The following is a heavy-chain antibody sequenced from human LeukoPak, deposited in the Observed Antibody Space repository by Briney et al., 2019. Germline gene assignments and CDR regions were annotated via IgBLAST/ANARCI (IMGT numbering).Heavy chain of an antibody. CDR2: TYHSGST. CDR1: GGSISSFY. V-gene: IGHV4-59*01. CDR3: ARGREARFGSRWYGGYFDY. Sequence: SETLSLTCTVSGGSISSFYWSWIRQPPGKGLEWIGYTYHSGSTNYNPSLKSRVTILEDTSKNQFSLKLSSVTAADTAVYYCARGREARFGSRWYGGYFDYWGQGALVTVSS. J-gene: IGHJ4*02. D-gene: IGHD6-13*01.